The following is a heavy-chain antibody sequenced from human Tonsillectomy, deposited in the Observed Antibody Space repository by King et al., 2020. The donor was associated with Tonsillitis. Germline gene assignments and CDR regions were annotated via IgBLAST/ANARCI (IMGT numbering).Heavy chain of an antibody. CDR1: GFTFSSYG. CDR2: IRYGGSNK. J-gene: IGHJ4*02. D-gene: IGHD3-22*01. V-gene: IGHV3-30*02. Sequence: LQLVQSGGGVVQPGGSLRLSCAASGFTFSSYGMHWVRQAPGKGLEWVAFIRYGGSNKYYADSVKGRFTISRDNSKNTLYLQMNSLRPEDTAVYYCAKDAWVDITMIVGERYFDYWGQGTLVTVSS. CDR3: AKDAWVDITMIVGERYFDY.